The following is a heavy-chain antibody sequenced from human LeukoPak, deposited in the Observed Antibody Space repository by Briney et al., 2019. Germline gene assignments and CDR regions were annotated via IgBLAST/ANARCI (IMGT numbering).Heavy chain of an antibody. J-gene: IGHJ6*02. CDR1: GDSISSYY. CDR2: IYYSGST. D-gene: IGHD4-17*01. V-gene: IGHV4-59*12. CDR3: ARALADYATPGFALDV. Sequence: SETLSLTCTVSGDSISSYYWSWIRQPPGKGLEWIGNIYYSGSTNYSPSLKSRVTISVDTSQNQFSLKLSSVTAADTAVYYCARALADYATPGFALDVWGQGTTVTVSS.